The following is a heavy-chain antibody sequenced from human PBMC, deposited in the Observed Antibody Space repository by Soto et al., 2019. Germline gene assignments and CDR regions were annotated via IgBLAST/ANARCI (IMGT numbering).Heavy chain of an antibody. CDR1: GGSISSSSYF. D-gene: IGHD3-22*01. CDR2: IYHSGST. J-gene: IGHJ5*01. Sequence: SETLSLTCTVSGGSISSSSYFWGWIRQPPGKGLEWIGSIYHSGSTSDNPSLRSRVTISVDTSKNQFSLKLSSVTAADTAVYFCARHAGYSSGRRWFHSWGQGTLVTVS. CDR3: ARHAGYSSGRRWFHS. V-gene: IGHV4-39*01.